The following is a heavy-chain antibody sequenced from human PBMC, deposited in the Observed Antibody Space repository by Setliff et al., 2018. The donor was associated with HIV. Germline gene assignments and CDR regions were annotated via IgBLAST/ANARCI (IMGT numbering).Heavy chain of an antibody. CDR1: GGSFSGYC. J-gene: IGHJ4*02. V-gene: IGHV4-34*12. CDR3: ARRSGWSLDY. D-gene: IGHD6-19*01. Sequence: SETLSLTCAVYGGSFSGYCWSWIRQPPGKGLEWIGEIIHSGSTNYNPSLKSRVTISVDTSKNQFSLKLSSVTAADTAVYYCARRSGWSLDYWGQGTLVTVS. CDR2: IIHSGST.